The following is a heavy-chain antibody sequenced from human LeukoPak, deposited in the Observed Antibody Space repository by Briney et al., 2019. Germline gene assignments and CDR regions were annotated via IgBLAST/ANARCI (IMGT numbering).Heavy chain of an antibody. J-gene: IGHJ2*01. CDR1: AGSSSSSSSY. D-gene: IGHD3-22*01. CDR2: TCYSGSA. Sequence: PSETLSLTCTVSAGSSSSSSSYWVWIRQPPGMGLEWIGSTCYSGSAYSNPSLKSRLTISVDRSENKFSLKLSSVAAADTAVYYCARYESSAYGIDVWGRGTLVTVSS. CDR3: ARYESSAYGIDV. V-gene: IGHV4-39*01.